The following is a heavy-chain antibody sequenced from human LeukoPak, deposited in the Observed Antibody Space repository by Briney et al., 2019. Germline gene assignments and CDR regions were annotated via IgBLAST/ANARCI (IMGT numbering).Heavy chain of an antibody. J-gene: IGHJ6*02. Sequence: SETLSLTCAVYGGSFSGYYWSWIRQPPGKGLEWIGRIYTSGSTNYNPSLKSRVTMSVDTSKNQFSLKLSSVTAADTAVYYCARDRTRLVYYYYGMDVWGQGTTVTVSS. CDR1: GGSFSGYY. V-gene: IGHV4-59*10. CDR3: ARDRTRLVYYYYGMDV. CDR2: IYTSGST. D-gene: IGHD3-9*01.